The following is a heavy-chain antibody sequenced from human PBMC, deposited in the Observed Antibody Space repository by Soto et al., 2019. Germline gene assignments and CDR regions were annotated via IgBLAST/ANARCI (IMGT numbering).Heavy chain of an antibody. CDR3: ARVGTYYDYVWGSYTLNWFDP. D-gene: IGHD3-16*01. CDR1: GFTVSSNY. V-gene: IGHV3-53*01. J-gene: IGHJ5*02. Sequence: PGGSLRLSCAASGFTVSSNYMSWVRQAPGKGLEWVSVIYSGGSTYYADSVKGRFTISRDNSKNTLYLQMNSLRAEDTAVYYCARVGTYYDYVWGSYTLNWFDPWGQGTLVTVSS. CDR2: IYSGGST.